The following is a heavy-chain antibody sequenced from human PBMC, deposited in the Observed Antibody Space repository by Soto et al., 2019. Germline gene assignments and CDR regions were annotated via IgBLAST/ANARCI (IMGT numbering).Heavy chain of an antibody. D-gene: IGHD1-26*01. CDR1: GASISTGGYS. Sequence: PSETLSLTCIVSGASISTGGYSWSWIRQPPGKGPEWIGYIYESGRTYYKPSLKSRASISMDKSRNQFSVRLTSVTAADTAVYFCARGDRCSGSFSDYFDPWGQGTLVTVSS. CDR2: IYESGRT. J-gene: IGHJ5*02. CDR3: ARGDRCSGSFSDYFDP. V-gene: IGHV4-30-2*01.